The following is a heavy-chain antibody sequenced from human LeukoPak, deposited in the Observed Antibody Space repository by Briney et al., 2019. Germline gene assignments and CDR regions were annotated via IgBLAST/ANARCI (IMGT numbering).Heavy chain of an antibody. CDR3: ARRRYYDATGYLD. CDR1: GGSISSSSYY. D-gene: IGHD3-22*01. CDR2: IYYSGGT. Sequence: SETLSLTCTISGGSISSSSYYWDWIRQYPGKGLEWLGTIYYSGGTYYNASLKSRLFISVDTSNNQFSLRLSFVTAADTAVYYCARRRYYDATGYLDWGQGTLITVSS. J-gene: IGHJ1*01. V-gene: IGHV4-39*01.